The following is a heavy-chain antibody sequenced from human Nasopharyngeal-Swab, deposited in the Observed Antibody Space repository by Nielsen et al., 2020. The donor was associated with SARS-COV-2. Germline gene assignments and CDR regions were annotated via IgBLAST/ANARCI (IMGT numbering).Heavy chain of an antibody. V-gene: IGHV3-21*01. J-gene: IGHJ4*02. CDR1: GFTFSSYS. Sequence: LSLTCAASGFTFSSYSMNWVRQAPGKGLEWVSSISSSSSYIYYADSVKGRFTISRDNAKNSLYLQMNSLGAEDTAVYYCARDPGRWVRGVYYWGQGTLVTVSS. D-gene: IGHD3-10*01. CDR3: ARDPGRWVRGVYY. CDR2: ISSSSSYI.